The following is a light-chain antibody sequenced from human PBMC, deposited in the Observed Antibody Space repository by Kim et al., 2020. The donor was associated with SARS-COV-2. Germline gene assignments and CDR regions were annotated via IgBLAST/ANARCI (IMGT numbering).Light chain of an antibody. CDR2: GGS. J-gene: IGKJ4*01. Sequence: SHGERATPSCRASQSVSSNLAWYQQNPGQATRLLIYGGSTRATGIPARFSGSGSGTEFTLTIRSLQSEDFAVYYCQQYNNWSRLTFGGGTKVDI. CDR3: QQYNNWSRLT. V-gene: IGKV3-15*01. CDR1: QSVSSN.